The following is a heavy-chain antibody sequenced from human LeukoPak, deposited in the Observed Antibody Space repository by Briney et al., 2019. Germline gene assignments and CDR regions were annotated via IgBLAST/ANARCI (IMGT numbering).Heavy chain of an antibody. V-gene: IGHV4-4*08. CDR1: GGSISSYY. D-gene: IGHD6-13*01. J-gene: IGHJ6*03. CDR2: IHTSGYT. Sequence: SETLSLTCTVSGGSISSYYWSWIRQPPGKGLEWIGRIHTSGYTKDNPSLKSRVAISVDTSKNHFSLKLSSVTAADTAVYYCARAQAGTGTYYYYMDVWGKGTTVTVSS. CDR3: ARAQAGTGTYYYYMDV.